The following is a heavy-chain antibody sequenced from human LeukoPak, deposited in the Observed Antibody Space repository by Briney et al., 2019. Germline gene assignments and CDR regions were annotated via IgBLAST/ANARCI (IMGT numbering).Heavy chain of an antibody. Sequence: PSETLSLTCIGSSDSVNTYYCSWIRQPPGKGPGWIGYIYYGGSTKYNPSLKSRVTISVDTSKNQFSLKLTSVTAADTAVYYCAISNTVRRPFFDPWGPGTLVTVSS. CDR2: IYYGGST. V-gene: IGHV4-59*02. D-gene: IGHD4-11*01. CDR3: AISNTVRRPFFDP. CDR1: SDSVNTYY. J-gene: IGHJ5*02.